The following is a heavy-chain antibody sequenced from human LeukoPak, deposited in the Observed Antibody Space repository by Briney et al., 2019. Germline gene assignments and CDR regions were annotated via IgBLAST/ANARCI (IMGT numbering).Heavy chain of an antibody. Sequence: ASVKVSCKAAGGTFNTYAISWVRQAPGQGLEWMGWISAYNGNTNYVQKLQGRVTMTTDTSTSTAYMELRSLRSDDTAVYYCARDGRAAAADIDYWGQGTLVTVSS. CDR2: ISAYNGNT. J-gene: IGHJ4*02. V-gene: IGHV1-18*01. CDR1: GGTFNTYA. CDR3: ARDGRAAAADIDY. D-gene: IGHD6-13*01.